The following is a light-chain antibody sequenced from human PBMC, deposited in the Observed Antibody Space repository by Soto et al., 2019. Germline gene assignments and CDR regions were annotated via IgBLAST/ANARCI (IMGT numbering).Light chain of an antibody. J-gene: IGLJ2*01. CDR2: EVR. CDR1: SSDVGGYKY. Sequence: QSALTQPASVSGSPGQSITISCTGTSSDVGGYKYVSWYQQHPGNAPKLMIYEVRNRPSGVSNRFSGSKSGSTASLTISGLQAEDEADYYCSSYTSSSTLVFGGGTKVTVL. V-gene: IGLV2-14*01. CDR3: SSYTSSSTLV.